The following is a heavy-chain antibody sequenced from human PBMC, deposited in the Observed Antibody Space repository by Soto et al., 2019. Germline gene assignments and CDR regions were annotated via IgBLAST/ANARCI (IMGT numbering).Heavy chain of an antibody. V-gene: IGHV4-30-4*01. CDR1: GGSISSGDYY. Sequence: LSLTCTVSGGSISSGDYYWSWIRQPPGKGLEWIGYIYYSGSTYYNPSLKSRVTISVDTSKNQFSLKLSSVTAADTAVYYCAREVPGDYVLDYWGQGTLVTVSS. CDR2: IYYSGST. D-gene: IGHD4-17*01. CDR3: AREVPGDYVLDY. J-gene: IGHJ4*02.